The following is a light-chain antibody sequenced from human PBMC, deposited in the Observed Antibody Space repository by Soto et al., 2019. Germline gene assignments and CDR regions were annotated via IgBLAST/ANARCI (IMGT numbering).Light chain of an antibody. CDR1: SSDIGAYDY. J-gene: IGLJ1*01. CDR2: DVT. Sequence: QPASVSGSPGQSITISCTGSSSDIGAYDYVSWYQQRPVKAPKLMIFDVTNRPSGVSDRFSGSKSGNTASLTISGLQTEDEADYYCSSYTSSSTPYVFGTGTKVTVL. V-gene: IGLV2-14*01. CDR3: SSYTSSSTPYV.